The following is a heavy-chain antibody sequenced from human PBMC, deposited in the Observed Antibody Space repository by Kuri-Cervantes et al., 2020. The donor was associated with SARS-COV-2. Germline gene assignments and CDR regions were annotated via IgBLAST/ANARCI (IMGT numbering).Heavy chain of an antibody. V-gene: IGHV3-23*01. CDR1: GFTFSSYA. D-gene: IGHD5-24*01. J-gene: IGHJ6*02. CDR3: ARGEMSASRPGFLDYYYHGMDV. Sequence: GGSLRLSCAASGFTFSSYAMSWVRQAPGKGLGWVSAISGSGGSTYYADSVKGRFTISRDNAKNTLYLQMNTLRAEDTAVYYCARGEMSASRPGFLDYYYHGMDVWGQGTTVTVSS. CDR2: ISGSGGST.